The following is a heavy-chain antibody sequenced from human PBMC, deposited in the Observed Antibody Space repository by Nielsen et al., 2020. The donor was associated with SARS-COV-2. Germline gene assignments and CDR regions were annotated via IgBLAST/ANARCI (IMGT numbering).Heavy chain of an antibody. J-gene: IGHJ5*02. CDR2: ISYDGSNK. CDR3: ARADYPNWFDP. V-gene: IGHV3-30*03. CDR1: GFTFSSYG. D-gene: IGHD5-12*01. Sequence: GESLKISCAASGFTFSSYGMHWVRQAPGKGLEWVAVISYDGSNKYYADSVKGRFTISRDNSKNTLYLQMNSLKASDTAMYYCARADYPNWFDPWGQGTLVTVSS.